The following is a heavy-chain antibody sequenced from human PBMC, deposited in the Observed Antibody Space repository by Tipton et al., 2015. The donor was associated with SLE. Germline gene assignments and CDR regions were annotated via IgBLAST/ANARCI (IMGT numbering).Heavy chain of an antibody. D-gene: IGHD6-19*01. CDR3: AREAVAGYYFDY. CDR2: INHSGSI. J-gene: IGHJ4*02. V-gene: IGHV4-39*07. CDR1: GGSISSSSYY. Sequence: TLSLTCTVSGGSISSSSYYWGWIRQPPGKGLEWIGEINHSGSIHYNPSLKSRVTISVDTSKKQLSLSLSSVTAADSAVYYCAREAVAGYYFDYWGQGILVTVSS.